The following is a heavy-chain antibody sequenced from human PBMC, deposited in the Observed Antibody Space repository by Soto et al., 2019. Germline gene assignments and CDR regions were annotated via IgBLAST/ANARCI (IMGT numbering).Heavy chain of an antibody. Sequence: SETLSLTCAVYGGSFSGYYWSWIRQPPGKGLEWIGEINHSGSTNYNPSLKSRVTISVDTSKNQFSLKLSSVTAADTAVYYCARGRRVAATPYYYYYGMDVWGQGTTVTAP. J-gene: IGHJ6*02. CDR1: GGSFSGYY. D-gene: IGHD2-15*01. CDR3: ARGRRVAATPYYYYYGMDV. V-gene: IGHV4-34*01. CDR2: INHSGST.